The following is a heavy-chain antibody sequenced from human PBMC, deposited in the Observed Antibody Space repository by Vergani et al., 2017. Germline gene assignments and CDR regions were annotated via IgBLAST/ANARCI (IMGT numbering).Heavy chain of an antibody. CDR2: ISSSSSYT. J-gene: IGHJ2*01. Sequence: QVQLVESGGGVVQPGRSLRLSCAASGFTFSDYYMSWIRQAPGKGLEWVSYISSSSSYTNYADSVKGRFTISRDNAKNSLYLQMNSLRAEDTAVYYCARVRKDLVGDEDNWYFDLWGRGTLVTVSS. CDR3: ARVRKDLVGDEDNWYFDL. CDR1: GFTFSDYY. V-gene: IGHV3-11*06. D-gene: IGHD1-26*01.